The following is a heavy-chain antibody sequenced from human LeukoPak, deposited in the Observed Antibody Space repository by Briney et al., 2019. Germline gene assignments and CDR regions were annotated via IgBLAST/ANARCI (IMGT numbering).Heavy chain of an antibody. J-gene: IGHJ3*02. CDR2: IRSKANSYAT. CDR1: GFTFSGSA. Sequence: GGSLRLSCAASGFTFSGSAMHWVRQASGKGLEWVGRIRSKANSYATAYAASVKGRFTISRDDSKNTAYLQMNSLKTEDTAVYYCTTTGRDSYGDYVHAFDIWGQGTMVTVSS. CDR3: TTTGRDSYGDYVHAFDI. D-gene: IGHD4-17*01. V-gene: IGHV3-73*01.